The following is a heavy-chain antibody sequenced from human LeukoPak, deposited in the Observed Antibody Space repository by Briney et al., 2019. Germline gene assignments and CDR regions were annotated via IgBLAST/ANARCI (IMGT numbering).Heavy chain of an antibody. V-gene: IGHV1-69*05. CDR3: ARTLKSDDFWSGYYYYYMDV. D-gene: IGHD3-3*01. CDR2: IIPIFGTA. J-gene: IGHJ6*03. Sequence: SSVKVSCKASGGTFSSYSISWVRQAPGQRLEWIGRIIPIFGTANYAQKFQGRVTITTDESTSTAYMELSSLRSEDTAVYYCARTLKSDDFWSGYYYYYMDVWGKGTTVTVSS. CDR1: GGTFSSYS.